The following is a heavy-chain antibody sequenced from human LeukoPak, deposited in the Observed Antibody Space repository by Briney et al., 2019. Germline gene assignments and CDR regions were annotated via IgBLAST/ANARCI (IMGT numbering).Heavy chain of an antibody. CDR2: INTNTGNP. CDR1: GYTFTSYA. D-gene: IGHD6-13*01. V-gene: IGHV7-4-1*02. CDR3: ARDQSSSWSHYYYMDV. Sequence: ASVKVSCKASGYTFTSYAMSWVRQAPGQGLEWMGWINTNTGNPTYAQGFTGRFVFSLDTSVSTAYLQISSLKAEDTAVYYCARDQSSSWSHYYYMDVWGKGTTVTVSS. J-gene: IGHJ6*03.